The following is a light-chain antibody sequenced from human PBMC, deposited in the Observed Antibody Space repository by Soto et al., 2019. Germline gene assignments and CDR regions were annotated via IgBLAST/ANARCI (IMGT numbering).Light chain of an antibody. J-gene: IGKJ1*01. V-gene: IGKV3-20*01. Sequence: EIVLTQSPGTLSLSPGERATLSCRASQSVSSSYLAWYQQKPGQAPRLLIYGASSRATGIPDRFSGSGSGTDFTLTISRLEPADFAVYYCQQYGSSPRTFGKGPRWKSN. CDR3: QQYGSSPRT. CDR2: GAS. CDR1: QSVSSSY.